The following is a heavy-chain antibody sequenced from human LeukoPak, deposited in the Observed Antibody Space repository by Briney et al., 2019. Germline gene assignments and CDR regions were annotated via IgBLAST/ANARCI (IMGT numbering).Heavy chain of an antibody. CDR1: GGSISSYY. CDR2: IYYSGST. J-gene: IGHJ4*02. D-gene: IGHD3-9*01. V-gene: IGHV4-59*01. CDR3: AREYYDILTGYYNAGPFDY. Sequence: PSETLSLTCTVSGGSISSYYWSWIRQPPGKGLEWIGYIYYSGSTNYNPSLKSRVTISVDTSKNQFSLKLSSVAAADTAVYYCAREYYDILTGYYNAGPFDYWGQGTLVTVSS.